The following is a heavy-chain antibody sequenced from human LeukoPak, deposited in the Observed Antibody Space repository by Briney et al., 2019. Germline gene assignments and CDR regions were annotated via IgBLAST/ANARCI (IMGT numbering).Heavy chain of an antibody. CDR2: IYHSGST. V-gene: IGHV4-38-2*01. CDR1: GYSISSGYY. Sequence: SETLSLTCAVSGYSISSGYYWGWIRPPPGKGLEWIGSIYHSGSTYYNPSLKSRVTISVDTSKNQFSLKLSSVTAADTAAYYCARSALWGIYYMDVWGKGTTVTVSS. D-gene: IGHD7-27*01. CDR3: ARSALWGIYYMDV. J-gene: IGHJ6*03.